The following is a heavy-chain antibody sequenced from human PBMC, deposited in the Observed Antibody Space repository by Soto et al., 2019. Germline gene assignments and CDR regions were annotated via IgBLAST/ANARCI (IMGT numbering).Heavy chain of an antibody. CDR1: GYTFTNYF. Sequence: QVQLVQSGAEVKEPGASVKFACKTSGYTFTNYFVHWVRQAPGQGLGWMGAINPGNRITNYALKFQGRVTMTSDTSTNTVYLELSSLRSEDTAVYSCAKDPNYYDFWAGSYYYHGMDVWGQGTTVTVSS. V-gene: IGHV1-46*01. CDR2: INPGNRIT. CDR3: AKDPNYYDFWAGSYYYHGMDV. D-gene: IGHD3-3*01. J-gene: IGHJ6*02.